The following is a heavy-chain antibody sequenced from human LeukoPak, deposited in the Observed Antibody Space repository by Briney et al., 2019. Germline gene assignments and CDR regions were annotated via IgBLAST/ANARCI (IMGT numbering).Heavy chain of an antibody. CDR2: ISGSGGST. V-gene: IGHV3-23*01. CDR1: GFTFSSYA. CDR3: AKRVAYYYDSSGYSHFDY. D-gene: IGHD3-22*01. Sequence: GGSLRLSCAASGFTFSSYAMSWVRQAPGKGLEWVSAISGSGGSTYYADSVKSRFTISRDNSKNTLYLQMNSLRAEDTAVYYCAKRVAYYYDSSGYSHFDYWGQGTLVTVSA. J-gene: IGHJ4*02.